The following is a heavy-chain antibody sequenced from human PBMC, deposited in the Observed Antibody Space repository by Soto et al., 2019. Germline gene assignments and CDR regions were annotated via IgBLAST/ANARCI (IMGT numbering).Heavy chain of an antibody. V-gene: IGHV3-7*01. D-gene: IGHD6-19*01. CDR1: GITFSSYW. CDR3: ARAGYSSGWRFDY. CDR2: IKQDGSEK. J-gene: IGHJ4*02. Sequence: GGSLRLSCAASGITFSSYWMNWVRQAPGKGLEWVANIKQDGSEKNYVDSVKGRFTISRDNAKNSLYLQMNSLTAEDTAVYYCARAGYSSGWRFDYWGQGALVTVSS.